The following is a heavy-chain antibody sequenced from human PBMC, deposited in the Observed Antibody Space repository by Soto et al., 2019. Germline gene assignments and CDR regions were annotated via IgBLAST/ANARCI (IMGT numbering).Heavy chain of an antibody. Sequence: PGGSLRLSCAASGFTFDDYTMHWVRQAPGKGLEWVSLISWDGGSTYYADSVKGRFTISRDNSKNSLYLQMNSLRTEDTALYYCAIDNIVRMVYGAADNWFDPWGQGTLVTVSS. D-gene: IGHD2-8*01. CDR1: GFTFDDYT. CDR2: ISWDGGST. J-gene: IGHJ5*02. V-gene: IGHV3-43*01. CDR3: AIDNIVRMVYGAADNWFDP.